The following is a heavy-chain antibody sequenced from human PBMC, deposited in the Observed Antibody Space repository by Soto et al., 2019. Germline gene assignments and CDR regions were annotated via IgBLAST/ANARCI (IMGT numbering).Heavy chain of an antibody. D-gene: IGHD3-3*01. J-gene: IGHJ5*02. CDR3: ARSIFGVVINLWFDP. V-gene: IGHV1-69*01. CDR2: IIPIFGTA. Sequence: QVQLVQSGAEVKKPGSSVKVSCKASGGTFSSYAISWVRQAPGQGLEWMGGIIPIFGTANYAQKFQGGVTITADESTSTAYMELISLRSEDTAVYYCARSIFGVVINLWFDPWGQGTLVTVSS. CDR1: GGTFSSYA.